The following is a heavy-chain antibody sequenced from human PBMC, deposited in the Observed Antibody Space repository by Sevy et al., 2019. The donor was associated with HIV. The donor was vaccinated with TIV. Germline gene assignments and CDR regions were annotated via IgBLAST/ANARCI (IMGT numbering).Heavy chain of an antibody. V-gene: IGHV3-23*01. D-gene: IGHD6-19*01. CDR2: MSSSGGSR. Sequence: GGSLRLSCVVSGFSLSTYAMSWVRQAPGKGLEWVSSMSSSGGSRYYVDSVKGRFTISRDISKNTLYLQMNTLRDDDTAIYYCAKVNTSGWSSDDAFDIWGQETMVTVSS. CDR1: GFSLSTYA. CDR3: AKVNTSGWSSDDAFDI. J-gene: IGHJ3*02.